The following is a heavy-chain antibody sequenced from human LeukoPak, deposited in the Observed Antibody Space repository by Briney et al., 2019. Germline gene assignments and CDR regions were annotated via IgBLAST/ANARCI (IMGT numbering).Heavy chain of an antibody. CDR1: GFPFSSYW. D-gene: IGHD6-13*01. J-gene: IGHJ4*02. V-gene: IGHV3-7*01. CDR3: AREGITATADY. CDR2: IKQDGSEK. Sequence: GGSLRLSCAASGFPFSSYWMSWVRQAPGKGLEWVANIKQDGSEKYYVDSVKGRFTISRDNAKNSLYLQLNSLRAEDTAVYYCAREGITATADYWGQGTLVTVSS.